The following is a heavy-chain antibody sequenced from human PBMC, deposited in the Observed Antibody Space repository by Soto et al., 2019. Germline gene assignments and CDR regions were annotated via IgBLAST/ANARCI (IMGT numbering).Heavy chain of an antibody. Sequence: GGSLRLSCVGSGFTFSTYSINWVRQAPGKGLEWVSSIGSRTDIYYADSVKGRFTISRDNAKNSVSLQMSSLRAEDTAVYYCAREYTAWPLAYGLDVWGQGTTVTVSS. CDR1: GFTFSTYS. CDR3: AREYTAWPLAYGLDV. D-gene: IGHD2-2*02. V-gene: IGHV3-21*01. J-gene: IGHJ6*02. CDR2: IGSRTDI.